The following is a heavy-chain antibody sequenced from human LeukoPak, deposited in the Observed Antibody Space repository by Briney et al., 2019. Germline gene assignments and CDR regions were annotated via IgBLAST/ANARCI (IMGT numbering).Heavy chain of an antibody. J-gene: IGHJ3*01. CDR3: AKGGDRVADAFDL. D-gene: IGHD3-16*01. V-gene: IGHV3-23*01. CDR1: GFTFSSYA. CDR2: ISGSGGST. Sequence: GGSLRLSCAASGFTFSSYAMSWVRQAPGKGLGWDSAISGSGGSTYYADSVKGRFTISRDNSKNTLYLQMNSLRAEDTAVYYCAKGGDRVADAFDLWGQGTMVTVSS.